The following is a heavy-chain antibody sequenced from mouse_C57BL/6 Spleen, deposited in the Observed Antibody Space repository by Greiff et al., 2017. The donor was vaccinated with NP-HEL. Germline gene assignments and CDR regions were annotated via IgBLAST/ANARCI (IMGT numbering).Heavy chain of an antibody. D-gene: IGHD1-1*01. J-gene: IGHJ2*01. CDR3: DREDYGSSYFDY. Sequence: EVQLQQSGPELVKPGASVKISCKASGYTFTDYYMNWVKQSHGKSLEWIGDINPNNGGTSYNQKFKGKATLTVDTSSSTAYMELRSLTSEDSAVYYCDREDYGSSYFDYWGQGTTLTVSS. CDR2: INPNNGGT. CDR1: GYTFTDYY. V-gene: IGHV1-26*01.